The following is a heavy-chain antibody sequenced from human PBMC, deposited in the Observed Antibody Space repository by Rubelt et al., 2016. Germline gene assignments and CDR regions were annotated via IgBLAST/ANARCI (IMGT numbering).Heavy chain of an antibody. D-gene: IGHD1-26*01. CDR2: ISAYNGNK. V-gene: IGHV1-18*01. J-gene: IGHJ4*02. CDR1: GYTFTTYG. Sequence: QVQLVQSGAEVKKPGASVKVSCKASGYTFTTYGINWVRQAPGQGLEWMGWISAYNGNKNHAQKLQGRVTMTTDTATSTAYMELRSLRSDDTAVYYGAREAYSGRYPLIDYWGQGTLVTVSS. CDR3: AREAYSGRYPLIDY.